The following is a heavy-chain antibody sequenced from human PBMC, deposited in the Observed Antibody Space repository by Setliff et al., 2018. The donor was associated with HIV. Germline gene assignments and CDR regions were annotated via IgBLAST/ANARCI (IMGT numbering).Heavy chain of an antibody. J-gene: IGHJ4*02. D-gene: IGHD3-10*01. V-gene: IGHV1-18*01. CDR2: ISAYNGNT. Sequence: ASVKVSCKATGYTFTSYGISWVRQAPGQGLEWMGWISAYNGNTNYAQKLQGRVTMTTDTSTSTAYMELRSLRSDDTAVYYCARDRGWFGEPDTVDYWGQGTLVTVS. CDR3: ARDRGWFGEPDTVDY. CDR1: GYTFTSYG.